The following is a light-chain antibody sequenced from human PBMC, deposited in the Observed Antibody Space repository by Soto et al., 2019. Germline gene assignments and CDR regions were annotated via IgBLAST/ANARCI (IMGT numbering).Light chain of an antibody. CDR1: QDISNY. Sequence: DIQMTQSPSSLSASVGDRVTITCQASQDISNYLNWYQQKPGKAPKLLIYEASNLETGVPSRFSGSGSGTDFTLTITSLQAEDFATYYCQQTPTYPSTFGGGTKVDIK. CDR2: EAS. J-gene: IGKJ4*02. CDR3: QQTPTYPST. V-gene: IGKV1-33*01.